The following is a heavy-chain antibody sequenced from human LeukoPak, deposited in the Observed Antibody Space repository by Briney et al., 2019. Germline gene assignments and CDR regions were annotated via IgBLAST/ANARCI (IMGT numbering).Heavy chain of an antibody. D-gene: IGHD3-22*01. J-gene: IGHJ5*02. CDR3: ARDRHYYDSSGYYTNWFDP. CDR2: IYYSGST. Sequence: SETLSLTCTVSGGSISSGGYHWSWIRQHPGKGLEWIGYIYYSGSTYYNPSLKSRVTISVDTSKNQFSLKLSSVTAADTAVYYCARDRHYYDSSGYYTNWFDPWGQGTLVTVSS. CDR1: GGSISSGGYH. V-gene: IGHV4-31*03.